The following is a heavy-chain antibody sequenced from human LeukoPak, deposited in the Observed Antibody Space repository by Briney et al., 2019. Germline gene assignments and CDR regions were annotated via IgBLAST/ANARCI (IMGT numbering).Heavy chain of an antibody. CDR3: ARGGGTTIAQYDY. V-gene: IGHV4-59*01. Sequence: SQTLSLTCTVSGGSIISFFWSWIRQPPGKGPEWIGYIFVSGTTNYNPSTNYNPSLKGRVTVSLDTFKNHFSLKLSSVTAADPAVYFCARGGGTTIAQYDYWGQGILVTVSS. CDR1: GGSIISFF. CDR2: IFVSGTTNYNPST. J-gene: IGHJ4*02. D-gene: IGHD5-12*01.